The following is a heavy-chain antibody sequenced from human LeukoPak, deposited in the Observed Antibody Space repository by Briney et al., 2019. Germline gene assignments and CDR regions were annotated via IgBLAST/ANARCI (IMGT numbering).Heavy chain of an antibody. J-gene: IGHJ4*02. D-gene: IGHD6-13*01. Sequence: GRSLRLSCAASGVSFSNYAMSWVWQAPGKGLGWVAARSGSGDSTYYADSVKGRFTVSRDNPKNPLYLQMSGLRAEDTALYYCAKPKAASSGTGRYFDYWGQGTLVTVSS. CDR1: GVSFSNYA. CDR3: AKPKAASSGTGRYFDY. V-gene: IGHV3-23*01. CDR2: RSGSGDST.